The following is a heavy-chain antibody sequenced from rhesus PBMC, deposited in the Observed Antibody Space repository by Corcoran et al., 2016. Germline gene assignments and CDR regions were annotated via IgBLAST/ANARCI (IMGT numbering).Heavy chain of an antibody. Sequence: QVQLQESGPGLVKPSETLSLTCAVSGYSISSGYNWGWIRLPPGKGLEYIGYISGSSGTNYYNPSLKSRVTFSKDTSKNQFALKLSSVTAADTAVHYCARRGSYSGIDDWGQGVLVTVSA. CDR1: GYSISSGYN. V-gene: IGHV4-99*01. D-gene: IGHD3-16*01. J-gene: IGHJ4*01. CDR2: ISGSSGTN. CDR3: ARRGSYSGIDD.